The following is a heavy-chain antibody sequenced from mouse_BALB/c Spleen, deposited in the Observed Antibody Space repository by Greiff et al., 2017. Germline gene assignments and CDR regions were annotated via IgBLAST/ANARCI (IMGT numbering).Heavy chain of an antibody. CDR1: GFTFSSFG. CDR2: ISSGSSTI. J-gene: IGHJ2*01. CDR3: ARSGYDPYYFDY. V-gene: IGHV5-17*02. Sequence: EVKLQESGGGLVQPGGSRKLSCAASGFTFSSFGMHWVRQAPEKGLEWVAYISSGSSTIYYADTVKGRFTISRDNPKNTLFLQMTSLRSEDTAMYYCARSGYDPYYFDYWGQGTTLTVSS. D-gene: IGHD2-2*01.